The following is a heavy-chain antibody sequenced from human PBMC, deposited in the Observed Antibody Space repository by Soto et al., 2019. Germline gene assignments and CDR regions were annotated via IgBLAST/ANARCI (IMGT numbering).Heavy chain of an antibody. J-gene: IGHJ6*02. Sequence: ASVKVSCKASGYTFTGYYMHWVRQAPGQGLEWMGWINPNSGGTNYAQKFQGWVTMTRDTSISTAYMELGRLRSDDTAVYYCARDSSDLALDGANDYGDPHHGMDVWGQGTTVTVSS. CDR3: ARDSSDLALDGANDYGDPHHGMDV. CDR2: INPNSGGT. V-gene: IGHV1-2*04. CDR1: GYTFTGYY. D-gene: IGHD4-17*01.